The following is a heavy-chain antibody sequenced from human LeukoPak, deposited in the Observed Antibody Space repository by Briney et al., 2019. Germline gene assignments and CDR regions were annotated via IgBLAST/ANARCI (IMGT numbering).Heavy chain of an antibody. Sequence: SETLSLTCTVSGGSISSYYWSWIRQPPGKGLEWIGYIYYSGSTNYNPSLKSRVTISVDTSKNQFSLKLSSVTAADTAVYYCARIDSSSWYSNWFDPWGQGTLVTVSS. CDR3: ARIDSSSWYSNWFDP. V-gene: IGHV4-59*01. D-gene: IGHD6-13*01. CDR1: GGSISSYY. CDR2: IYYSGST. J-gene: IGHJ5*02.